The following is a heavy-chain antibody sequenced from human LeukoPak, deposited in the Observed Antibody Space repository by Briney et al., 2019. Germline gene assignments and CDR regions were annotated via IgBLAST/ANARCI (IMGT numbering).Heavy chain of an antibody. CDR2: IIPIFGTA. D-gene: IGHD3-3*01. J-gene: IGHJ6*03. CDR3: ASQYYDFWSGYYTNPYYYYMDV. V-gene: IGHV1-69*05. CDR1: VCTFRRYA. Sequence: GASVNVSCMASVCTFRRYAISWVRQAPRQGREWMGGIIPIFGTANYAQKFQGRVTITTDESTSTAYMELSSLRSEDTAVYYCASQYYDFWSGYYTNPYYYYMDVWGKGTTVTVSS.